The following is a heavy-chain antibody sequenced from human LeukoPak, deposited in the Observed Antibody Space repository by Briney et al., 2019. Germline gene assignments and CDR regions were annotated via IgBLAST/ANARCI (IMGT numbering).Heavy chain of an antibody. V-gene: IGHV1-69*04. D-gene: IGHD3-3*01. CDR1: GGTFSSYA. CDR3: ARDTYYDFWSGYTPKLSPNSYYYYYYGMDV. Sequence: GASVKVSCKASGGTFSSYAISWVRQAPGQGLEWMGRIIPILGIANYAQKFQGGVTITADKSTSTAYMELSSLRSEDTAVYYCARDTYYDFWSGYTPKLSPNSYYYYYYGMDVWGQGTTVTVSS. CDR2: IIPILGIA. J-gene: IGHJ6*02.